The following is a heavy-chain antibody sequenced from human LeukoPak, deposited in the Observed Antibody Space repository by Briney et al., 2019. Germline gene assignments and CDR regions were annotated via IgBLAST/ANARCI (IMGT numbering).Heavy chain of an antibody. Sequence: GESLKIYCKGSGYSFTSYWIGWVRQMPGKGLEWMGIIYPGDSDTRYSPSFQGQVTISADKSISTAYLQWSSLKASDTAMYYCARHPGGYSSSPGYYYMDVWGKGTTVTVSS. CDR1: GYSFTSYW. V-gene: IGHV5-51*01. CDR3: ARHPGGYSSSPGYYYMDV. CDR2: IYPGDSDT. D-gene: IGHD6-6*01. J-gene: IGHJ6*03.